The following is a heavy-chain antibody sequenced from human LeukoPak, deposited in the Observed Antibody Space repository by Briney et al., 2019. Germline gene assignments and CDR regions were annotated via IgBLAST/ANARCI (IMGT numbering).Heavy chain of an antibody. CDR2: FDPEDGET. CDR3: AKKGGPYSGSYYGGGDYYYYMDV. D-gene: IGHD1-26*01. CDR1: GYTLTELS. J-gene: IGHJ6*03. Sequence: ASVKVSCKVSGYTLTELSMHWVRQAPGKGLEWMGGFDPEDGETIYAQKFQGRVTMTEDTSTDTAYMELSSLRSEDTAVYYCAKKGGPYSGSYYGGGDYYYYMDVWGKGTTVTVSS. V-gene: IGHV1-24*01.